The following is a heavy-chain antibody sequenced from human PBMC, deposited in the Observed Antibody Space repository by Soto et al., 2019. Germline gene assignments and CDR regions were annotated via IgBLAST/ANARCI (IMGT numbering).Heavy chain of an antibody. CDR2: ISSYGADT. V-gene: IGHV3-64*04. CDR3: AKIGYGEPSGYSGTFDY. CDR1: GFTFNSYA. J-gene: IGHJ4*02. Sequence: GGSLRLSCSASGFTFNSYAMHWVRQAPGKGLEFVSAISSYGADTYFADSVKGRFTISRDNSKNTLYLQMNSLRAEDTAVYYCAKIGYGEPSGYSGTFDYWGQGTLVTVSS. D-gene: IGHD3-22*01.